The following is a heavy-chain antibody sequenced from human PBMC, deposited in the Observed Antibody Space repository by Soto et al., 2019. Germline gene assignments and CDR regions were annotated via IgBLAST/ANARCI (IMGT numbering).Heavy chain of an antibody. V-gene: IGHV1-69*01. J-gene: IGHJ6*02. CDR1: GGTFNNYA. Sequence: QVQLVQSGAEVKRPGSSVKVSCEASGGTFNNYAITWVRQAPGQGLEWMGGIIPMFGTNYAEKFQDSVTIAADEATGTAYMELSGLRSEDTAVYFCARANSYGVTFGYYYGMDGWGQGTTVTVSS. CDR3: ARANSYGVTFGYYYGMDG. CDR2: IIPMFGT. D-gene: IGHD3-10*01.